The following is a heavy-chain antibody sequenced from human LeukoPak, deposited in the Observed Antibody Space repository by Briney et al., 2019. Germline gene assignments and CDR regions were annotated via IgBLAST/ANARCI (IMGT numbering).Heavy chain of an antibody. J-gene: IGHJ6*02. CDR3: AREQLVDDYYYYGKDV. Sequence: PGRSLRLSCAASGFTFSSYGMHWVRQAPGKGLEWVAVIWYDGSNKYYADSVKGRFTISRDNSKNTLYLQMNSLRVEDTAVYYCAREQLVDDYYYYGKDVWGQGTTVTVSS. CDR1: GFTFSSYG. CDR2: IWYDGSNK. V-gene: IGHV3-33*01. D-gene: IGHD6-6*01.